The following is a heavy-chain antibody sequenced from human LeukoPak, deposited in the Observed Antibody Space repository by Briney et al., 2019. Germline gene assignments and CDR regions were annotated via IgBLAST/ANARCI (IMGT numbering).Heavy chain of an antibody. CDR3: ARNLMYCSSTTCYLDY. CDR1: EYTFTGYY. V-gene: IGHV1-2*02. J-gene: IGHJ4*02. Sequence: ASVKVSCKASEYTFTGYYIHWVRQAPGQGLEWMGWINPNSGDTNYAQTFQGRVTMTRDTSISTAYLELSSLRSEDTAVYYCARNLMYCSSTTCYLDYWGQGTLVTVSS. CDR2: INPNSGDT. D-gene: IGHD2-2*01.